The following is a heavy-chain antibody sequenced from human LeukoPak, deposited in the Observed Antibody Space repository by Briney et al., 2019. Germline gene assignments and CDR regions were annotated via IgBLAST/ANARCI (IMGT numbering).Heavy chain of an antibody. CDR2: IYYSGCT. CDR1: GGSISSGDYY. V-gene: IGHV4-30-4*01. D-gene: IGHD4-23*01. Sequence: SQTLSLTCTVSGGSISSGDYYWSWIRQPPGKGLEWIGYIYYSGCTYYNPSLKSRVTISVDTSKNQFSLKLSSVTAADTAVYYCARSKVVTYYFDYWGQGTLVTVSS. J-gene: IGHJ4*02. CDR3: ARSKVVTYYFDY.